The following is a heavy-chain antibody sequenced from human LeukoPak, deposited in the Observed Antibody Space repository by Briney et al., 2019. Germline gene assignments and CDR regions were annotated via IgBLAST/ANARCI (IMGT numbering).Heavy chain of an antibody. V-gene: IGHV3-23*01. CDR3: AKSGYNRFDY. CDR1: EFTISSYG. Sequence: AATLILSSAASEFTISSYGMSWVRQAPGKGLEWVSTTSGSGGSTYSAASVRGRFTISRDNSKNTLYLQMTSLRAEDTAVYYCAKSGYNRFDYWGQGTLVTVSS. J-gene: IGHJ4*02. CDR2: TSGSGGST. D-gene: IGHD5-24*01.